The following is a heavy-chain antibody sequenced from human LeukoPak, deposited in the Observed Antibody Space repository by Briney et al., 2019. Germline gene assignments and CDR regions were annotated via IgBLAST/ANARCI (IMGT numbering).Heavy chain of an antibody. V-gene: IGHV3-23*01. CDR3: AKGDPPTYYDILTGQDY. D-gene: IGHD3-9*01. CDR2: VSGSGGST. J-gene: IGHJ4*02. CDR1: GFTFSNYA. Sequence: GGSLRLSCAASGFTFSNYAMSWVRQAPGKGLECVSAVSGSGGSTYYADSVKGRFTISRDNSKNTLYLQMNSLRAEDTAVYYCAKGDPPTYYDILTGQDYWGQGTLVTVSS.